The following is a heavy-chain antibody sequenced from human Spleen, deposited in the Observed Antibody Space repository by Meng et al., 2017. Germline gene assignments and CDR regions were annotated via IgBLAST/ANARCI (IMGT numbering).Heavy chain of an antibody. CDR2: IGHSGFT. CDR3: VRSSAWVRTGFDP. Sequence: QPQLQESVPGLVKPSEALSLTCSVSGGSISTSGYYWGWIRQPLGKGLEWIGSIGHSGFTYYTPSLKSRVTVSTDTSRNQFFLWLTSVTAADTAVYYCVRSSAWVRTGFDPWGQGTLVTVSS. J-gene: IGHJ5*02. V-gene: IGHV4-39*01. D-gene: IGHD6-25*01. CDR1: GGSISTSGYY.